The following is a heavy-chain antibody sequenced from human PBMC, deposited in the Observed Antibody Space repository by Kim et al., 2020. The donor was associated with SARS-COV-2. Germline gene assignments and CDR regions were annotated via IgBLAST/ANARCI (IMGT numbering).Heavy chain of an antibody. J-gene: IGHJ4*02. V-gene: IGHV3-21*01. CDR3: ASWFGVWGWTGRDY. CDR2: ISSSSSYI. D-gene: IGHD3-3*01. Sequence: GGSLRLSCAASGFTFSSYSMNWVRQAPGKGLEWVSSISSSSSYIYYADSVKGRFTISRDNAKNSLYLQMNSLRAEDTAVYYCASWFGVWGWTGRDYWGQGTLVTVSS. CDR1: GFTFSSYS.